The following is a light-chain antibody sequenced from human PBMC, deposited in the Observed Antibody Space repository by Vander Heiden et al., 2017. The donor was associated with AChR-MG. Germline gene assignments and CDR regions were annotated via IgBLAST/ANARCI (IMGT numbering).Light chain of an antibody. CDR2: AAS. CDR1: QSISSY. Sequence: DIQMTQSPSSLSASVGDRVTITCRARQSISSYLNWYQQKPGKAPKLLIYAASSLQSGVPSRFSGSGSGTDFTLTISSLQPEDFATYYCQQSYSTPLTFGPGTIVDIK. CDR3: QQSYSTPLT. J-gene: IGKJ3*01. V-gene: IGKV1-39*01.